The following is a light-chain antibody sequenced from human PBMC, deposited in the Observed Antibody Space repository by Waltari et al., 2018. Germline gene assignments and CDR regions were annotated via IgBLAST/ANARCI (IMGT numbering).Light chain of an antibody. CDR2: GAS. Sequence: DIQMTQSPPSLSASVGDRVTITCWATQSISTSLNWYQHKAGKAPKLLIYGASTLERGVPSRFSGSGSGTDFTLTINSLRPEDFATYYCQQSYTAPFTFGPGTRVDLK. J-gene: IGKJ3*01. CDR3: QQSYTAPFT. V-gene: IGKV1-39*01. CDR1: QSISTS.